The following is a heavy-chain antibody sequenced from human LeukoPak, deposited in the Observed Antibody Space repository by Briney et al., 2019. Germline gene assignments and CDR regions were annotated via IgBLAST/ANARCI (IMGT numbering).Heavy chain of an antibody. CDR2: IYTSGST. CDR1: GGSISSGSYY. CDR3: AGAFRSSGVEYFDY. J-gene: IGHJ4*02. Sequence: SETLSLTCTVSGGSISSGSYYWSWIRQPAGKGLEWIGRIYTSGSTNYNPSLKSRVTISVDTSKNQFSLKLSSVTAADTAVYYCAGAFRSSGVEYFDYWGQGTLVTVSS. D-gene: IGHD6-6*01. V-gene: IGHV4-61*02.